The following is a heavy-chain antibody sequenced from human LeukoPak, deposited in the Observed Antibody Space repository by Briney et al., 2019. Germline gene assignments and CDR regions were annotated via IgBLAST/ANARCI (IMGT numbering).Heavy chain of an antibody. Sequence: ASVKVSCKASGYTFTGYYMNWVRQAPGQGLEWMGWINPNSGGTNYAQKFQGRVTMTRDTSISTAYMELSRLRSDDTAVYYCARVQLYCSGGSCQRSGDYWGQGTLVTVSS. D-gene: IGHD2-15*01. V-gene: IGHV1-2*02. CDR2: INPNSGGT. CDR3: ARVQLYCSGGSCQRSGDY. CDR1: GYTFTGYY. J-gene: IGHJ4*02.